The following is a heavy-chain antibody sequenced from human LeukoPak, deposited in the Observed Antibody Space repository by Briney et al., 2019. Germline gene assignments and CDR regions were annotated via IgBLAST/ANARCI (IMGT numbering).Heavy chain of an antibody. CDR1: GFTFSTYS. V-gene: IGHV3-30*18. CDR2: ISYDGSNK. D-gene: IGHD1-26*01. J-gene: IGHJ5*02. CDR3: AKDGRSYSPGWFDP. Sequence: GGSLRLSCAASGFTFSTYSMNWVRQAPGKGLEWVAVISYDGSNKYYADSVKGRFTISRDNSKNTLYLQMNSLRAEDTAVYYCAKDGRSYSPGWFDPWGQGTLVTVSS.